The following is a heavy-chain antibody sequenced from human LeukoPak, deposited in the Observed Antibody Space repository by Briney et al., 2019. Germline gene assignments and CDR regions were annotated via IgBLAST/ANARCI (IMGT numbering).Heavy chain of an antibody. CDR1: GFTFSSYW. Sequence: QSGGSLRLSCAASGFTFSSYWMSWVRQAPGKGLEWVANIKQDGSEKYYVDSVKGRFTISRDNAKNSLYLQMNSLRAEDTAVYYCARVLHKRNYDSSDYYGYWGQGILVTVSS. CDR2: IKQDGSEK. V-gene: IGHV3-7*04. J-gene: IGHJ4*02. D-gene: IGHD3-22*01. CDR3: ARVLHKRNYDSSDYYGY.